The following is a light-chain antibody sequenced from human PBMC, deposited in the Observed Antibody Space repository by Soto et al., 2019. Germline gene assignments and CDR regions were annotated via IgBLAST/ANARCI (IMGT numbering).Light chain of an antibody. CDR1: QSVSSSY. CDR3: QQYGSSPLT. CDR2: GAS. Sequence: ESVLTQSPGTLSMSPGERATLSCRASQSVSSSYSAWYQQKPGQAPRLLIYGASRRATGIPDRFSGSGSGTDFAVPISRLETEDFAVYYCQQYGSSPLTFGPGTKVDIK. V-gene: IGKV3-20*01. J-gene: IGKJ3*01.